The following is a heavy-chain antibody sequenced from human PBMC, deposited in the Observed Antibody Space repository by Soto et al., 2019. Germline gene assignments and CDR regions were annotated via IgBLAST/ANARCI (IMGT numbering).Heavy chain of an antibody. D-gene: IGHD3-16*01. CDR2: IYSSGST. CDR3: ARGLSAFDP. CDR1: GGSMSTYF. V-gene: IGHV4-4*07. Sequence: SETLSLTCVVSGGSMSTYFCSWIRQPAGKGLEWIGRIYSSGSTNYNPSLKSRVTISVDTSKNEFSLRLNSMTAADTAVYYCARGLSAFDPWGQGTLVTVSS. J-gene: IGHJ5*02.